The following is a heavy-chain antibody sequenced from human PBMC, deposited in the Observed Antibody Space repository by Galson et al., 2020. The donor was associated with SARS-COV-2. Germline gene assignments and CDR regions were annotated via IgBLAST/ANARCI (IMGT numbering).Heavy chain of an antibody. D-gene: IGHD3-22*01. V-gene: IGHV3-23*01. CDR3: AKDNPRIVVLLQY. CDR1: GFTFTNYA. J-gene: IGHJ4*02. CDR2: ISVSGIST. Sequence: GGSLRLSCAASGFTFTNYAMSWVRQAPGKGLEWVSAISVSGISTYYADSVKGRFTISRDNSNNIVYLQMNSLRAEDTAVYYCAKDNPRIVVLLQYWGQGTLVTVSS.